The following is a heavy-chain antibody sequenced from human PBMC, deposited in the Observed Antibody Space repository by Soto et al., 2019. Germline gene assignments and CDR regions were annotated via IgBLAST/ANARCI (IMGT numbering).Heavy chain of an antibody. CDR3: ARAGSWPTPFDY. D-gene: IGHD6-13*01. Sequence: QVQLQESGPRLVKPSETLSLTCTVSGGSINSYYWSWIRQTPGKGLEWIGYIYYSGSTNYNPSLKRRANRSVDTSQSQCSLKLRPVAAADTAVYYCARAGSWPTPFDYWGQGTLVTVSS. J-gene: IGHJ4*02. CDR2: IYYSGST. CDR1: GGSINSYY. V-gene: IGHV4-59*01.